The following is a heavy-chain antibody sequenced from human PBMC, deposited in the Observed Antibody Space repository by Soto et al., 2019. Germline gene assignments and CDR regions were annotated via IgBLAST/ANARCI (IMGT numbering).Heavy chain of an antibody. Sequence: SETLSLTCTVSGGSISSSSYYWGWIRQPPGKGLEWIGSIYYSGSTYYNPYLKSRVKISVNTSKKQKSMKMSSETAKDTAVYYCATGDVDTAMVSAFDIWGQGTMVT. CDR1: GGSISSSSYY. CDR2: IYYSGST. J-gene: IGHJ3*02. D-gene: IGHD5-18*01. V-gene: IGHV4-39*01. CDR3: ATGDVDTAMVSAFDI.